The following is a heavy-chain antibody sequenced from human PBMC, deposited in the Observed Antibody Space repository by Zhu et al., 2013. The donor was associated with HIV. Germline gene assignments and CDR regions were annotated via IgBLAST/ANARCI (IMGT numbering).Heavy chain of an antibody. D-gene: IGHD3-22*01. V-gene: IGHV1-2*02. CDR2: INPNSGGT. Sequence: QVQLVQSGAEVKKPGASVKVSCKASGYTFTGYYMHWVRQAPGQGLEWMGWINPNSGGTEYAQKFQGRVTMTRGTSISTAYMELSRLRSDDTAVYYCARMYYYDSSGYSYGMDVWGQGTTVTVSS. CDR1: GYTFTGYY. CDR3: ARMYYYDSSGYSYGMDV. J-gene: IGHJ6*02.